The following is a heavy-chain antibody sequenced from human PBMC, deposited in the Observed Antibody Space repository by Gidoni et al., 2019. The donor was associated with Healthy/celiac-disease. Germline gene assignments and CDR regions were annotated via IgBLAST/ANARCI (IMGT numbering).Heavy chain of an antibody. CDR1: GFTDSSYA. Sequence: EAPLWQSGVGLGQPGGSLCLRCADSGFTDSSYAMSWVRQSPGKGLEWVSATGGSGGSTYCAGSVKGRFTISRDNAKNTLYLQMNSLRAEGTAVYYCARWGPTTVTPFDYWGQGTLVTVSS. CDR3: ARWGPTTVTPFDY. D-gene: IGHD4-17*01. V-gene: IGHV3-23*01. J-gene: IGHJ4*02. CDR2: TGGSGGST.